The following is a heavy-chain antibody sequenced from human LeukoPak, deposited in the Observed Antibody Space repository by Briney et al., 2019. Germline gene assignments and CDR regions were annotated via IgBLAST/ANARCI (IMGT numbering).Heavy chain of an antibody. Sequence: GGSLRLSCAASGFTFSSYAMTWVRQAPGKGLEWVSTISGSGANTYDADSVKGRFTISRDNSKNTLYLQMNSLRAEDTAVYYCAKDTGSRAVAGTRFDYWGQGTLVTVSS. CDR3: AKDTGSRAVAGTRFDY. CDR1: GFTFSSYA. V-gene: IGHV3-23*01. J-gene: IGHJ4*02. CDR2: ISGSGANT. D-gene: IGHD6-19*01.